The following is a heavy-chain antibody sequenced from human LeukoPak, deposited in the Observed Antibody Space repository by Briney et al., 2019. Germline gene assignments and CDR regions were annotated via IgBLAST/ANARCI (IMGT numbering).Heavy chain of an antibody. Sequence: SETLSLTCIVSGGSISSTTYYWGWIRQPRGKRLGLVGSIYYSGNTYYHPSLKSLVTISIDTSNIQFSLNLNSVPAADTALYSCARHYLGGHYPDYFNHGGQGTLVTVSS. D-gene: IGHD1-26*01. J-gene: IGHJ4*02. CDR1: GGSISSTTYY. V-gene: IGHV4-39*01. CDR3: ARHYLGGHYPDYFNH. CDR2: IYYSGNT.